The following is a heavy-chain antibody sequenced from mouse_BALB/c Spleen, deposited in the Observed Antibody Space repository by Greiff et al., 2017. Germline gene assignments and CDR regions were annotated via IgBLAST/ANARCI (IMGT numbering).Heavy chain of an antibody. J-gene: IGHJ2*01. CDR3: ARQHYDVSPYFDY. V-gene: IGHV5-6-5*01. CDR2: ISSGGST. Sequence: EVQGVESGGGLVKPGGSLKLSCAASGFTFSSYAMSWVRQTPEKRLEWVASISSGGSTYYPDSVKGRFTIFRDNARNILYLQMSSLRSEDTAMYYCARQHYDVSPYFDYWGQGTTLTVSS. D-gene: IGHD2-4*01. CDR1: GFTFSSYA.